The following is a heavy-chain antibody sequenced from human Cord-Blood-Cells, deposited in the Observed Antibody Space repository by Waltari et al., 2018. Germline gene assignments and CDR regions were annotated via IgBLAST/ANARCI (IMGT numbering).Heavy chain of an antibody. Sequence: EVQLVESGGGLVQPGGSLRLSCAASGFTFSSYWMSWVREAPGKGRDGVANIKQDGSEKYYVDSGKVRFTISRDNAKKSLYLQMNSLGAEDTAGYYWASRLITTGDRDYWGQGTLVTVSS. CDR2: IKQDGSEK. D-gene: IGHD3-22*01. CDR1: GFTFSSYW. CDR3: ASRLITTGDRDY. V-gene: IGHV3-7*01. J-gene: IGHJ4*02.